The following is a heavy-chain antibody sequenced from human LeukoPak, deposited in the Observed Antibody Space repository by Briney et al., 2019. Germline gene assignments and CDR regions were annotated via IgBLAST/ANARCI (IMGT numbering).Heavy chain of an antibody. Sequence: SETLSLTCAVSGGSISSSNWWSWVRQPPGKGLELIGEIYHSGSTNYNPSLKSRVTISVDKSKNQSSLKLSSVTAAGTAVYYCARGTYEWLPAGFDYWGQGTLVTVSS. J-gene: IGHJ4*02. CDR2: IYHSGST. CDR3: ARGTYEWLPAGFDY. V-gene: IGHV4-4*02. CDR1: GGSISSSNW. D-gene: IGHD6-19*01.